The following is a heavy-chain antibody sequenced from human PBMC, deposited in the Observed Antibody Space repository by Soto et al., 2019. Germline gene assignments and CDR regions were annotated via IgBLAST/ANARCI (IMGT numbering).Heavy chain of an antibody. Sequence: GGSLRLSCAASGFTFSSYDMHWIRQATGKGLEWVGRIKSITDGGTTDYAAPGKGRFTISRDDSKDTLYLQMNNLRTEDTAVYHCTTDSADIVVVPATFGMDVWGQGTTVTVSS. J-gene: IGHJ6*02. CDR3: TTDSADIVVVPATFGMDV. CDR2: IKSITDGGTT. CDR1: GFTFSSYD. V-gene: IGHV3-15*01. D-gene: IGHD2-2*01.